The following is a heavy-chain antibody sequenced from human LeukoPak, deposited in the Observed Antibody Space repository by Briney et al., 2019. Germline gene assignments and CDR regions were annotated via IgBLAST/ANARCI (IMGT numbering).Heavy chain of an antibody. V-gene: IGHV3-23*01. CDR1: GFTFSSYW. J-gene: IGHJ4*02. CDR3: AKGQGASYQEFDY. CDR2: ISGSGSTT. D-gene: IGHD1-26*01. Sequence: GGSLRLSCAASGFTFSSYWMSWVRQAPGKGLEWVSSISGSGSTTYYADSVEGRFTIPRDNSKNTLYLQINSLRADDTAIYYCAKGQGASYQEFDYWGQGTLVTVSS.